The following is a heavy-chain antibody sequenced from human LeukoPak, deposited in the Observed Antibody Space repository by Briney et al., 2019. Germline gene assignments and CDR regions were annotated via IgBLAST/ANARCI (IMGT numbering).Heavy chain of an antibody. V-gene: IGHV1-69*06. CDR1: GYTFTSYA. D-gene: IGHD5-12*01. CDR2: IIPIFGTA. J-gene: IGHJ4*02. Sequence: ASVKVSCTASGYTFTSYAISWVRQAPGQGLEWVGGIIPIFGTANYAQKFQGRVTITADKSTSTAYLELSSLRSEDTAVYYCARAAEYSGYDSPQYYFDYWGQGTLVTVSS. CDR3: ARAAEYSGYDSPQYYFDY.